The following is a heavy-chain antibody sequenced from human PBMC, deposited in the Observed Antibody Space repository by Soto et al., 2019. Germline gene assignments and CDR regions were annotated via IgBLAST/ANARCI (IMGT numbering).Heavy chain of an antibody. V-gene: IGHV4-34*01. D-gene: IGHD2-21*01. CDR2: INHSGST. CDR1: GGSFSGYY. J-gene: IGHJ4*02. CDR3: GGGEIKGPINY. Sequence: PSETLSLTCAVYGGSFSGYYWSWIRQPPGKGLEWIGEINHSGSTNYNPSLKSRVTISVDTSKNQFSLKLSSVTAADTAVDYCGGGEIKGPINYWGREPLSTFS.